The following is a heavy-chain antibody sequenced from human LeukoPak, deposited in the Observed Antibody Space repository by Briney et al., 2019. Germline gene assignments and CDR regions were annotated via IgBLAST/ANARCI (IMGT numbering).Heavy chain of an antibody. CDR1: GYIFTSYY. Sequence: ASVKVSCKASGYIFTSYYMHWVRQAPGQGLEWMGIINPSGGSTSYAQKFQGRVTMTTDTSTSTAYMELRSLRSDDTAVYYCARDRDSSSWSQRYYYYYMDVWGKGTTVTVSS. J-gene: IGHJ6*03. V-gene: IGHV1-46*01. CDR3: ARDRDSSSWSQRYYYYYMDV. CDR2: INPSGGST. D-gene: IGHD6-13*01.